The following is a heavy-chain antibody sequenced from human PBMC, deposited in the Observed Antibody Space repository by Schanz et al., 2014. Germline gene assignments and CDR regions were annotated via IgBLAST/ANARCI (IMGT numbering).Heavy chain of an antibody. CDR2: IQYDGKNK. D-gene: IGHD2-8*01. V-gene: IGHV3-30*02. Sequence: QVQLVESGGGVVQPGGSLRLSCAASGFAFSSYGMFWVRQAPGKGPEWVAFIQYDGKNKYHADSVKGRFTISRDNAKHSLFLQMYSLRAEDTAVYYCARDNGLSSGFDPWGQGTLVTVSS. CDR1: GFAFSSYG. CDR3: ARDNGLSSGFDP. J-gene: IGHJ5*02.